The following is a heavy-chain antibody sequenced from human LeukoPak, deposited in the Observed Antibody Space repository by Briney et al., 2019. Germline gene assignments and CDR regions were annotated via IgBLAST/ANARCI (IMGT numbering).Heavy chain of an antibody. CDR3: AKDRSGMGYYFDF. J-gene: IGHJ4*02. D-gene: IGHD1-26*01. CDR1: GFTFSSYG. Sequence: GGSLRLSCAASGFTFSSYGMHWVRQAPGKGLEWVGIISSDGSNKYYADSVKGRFTISRDNSKNTLYLQMDSLRAEDTAVYYCAKDRSGMGYYFDFWGQGTLVTVSS. V-gene: IGHV3-30*18. CDR2: ISSDGSNK.